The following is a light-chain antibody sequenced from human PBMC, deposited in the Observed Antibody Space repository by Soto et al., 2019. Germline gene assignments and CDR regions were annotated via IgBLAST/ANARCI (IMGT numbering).Light chain of an antibody. J-gene: IGKJ1*01. V-gene: IGKV1-5*03. CDR1: QTISSW. Sequence: DIQMTQSPSTLSASAVDRVTITCRASQTISSWLAWYQQKPGKAPKLLIYKASSLESGVPSRFSGSGSGTEFTLTISSLQPDDFATYICQQYNSDPWTFGQGTKVEIK. CDR2: KAS. CDR3: QQYNSDPWT.